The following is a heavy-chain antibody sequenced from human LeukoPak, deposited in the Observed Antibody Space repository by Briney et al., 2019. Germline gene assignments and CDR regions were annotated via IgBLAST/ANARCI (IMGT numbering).Heavy chain of an antibody. D-gene: IGHD6-13*01. Sequence: GGSLRLSCAASGFTFNDHYMDWVRQAPGKGLEWVGRTRNKANSYTTEYAASVKGRFTISRDDSKNSLYLQMNSLKTEDTAVYYYARGSIAAAGTYYYYMDVWGKGTTVTISS. V-gene: IGHV3-72*01. CDR3: ARGSIAAAGTYYYYMDV. CDR1: GFTFNDHY. J-gene: IGHJ6*03. CDR2: TRNKANSYTT.